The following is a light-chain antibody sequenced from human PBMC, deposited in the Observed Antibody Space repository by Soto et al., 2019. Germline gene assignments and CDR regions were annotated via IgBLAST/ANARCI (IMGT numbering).Light chain of an antibody. CDR3: QQYGTSEII. CDR1: QSLTNSF. V-gene: IGKV3-20*01. J-gene: IGKJ5*01. CDR2: DTS. Sequence: EFGLTQSPGTLSLSPSERATLSCRASQSLTNSFIAWYQQKPGQAPRLLIYDTSSRASGIPDRFSGSGSGTDFTLTISRLETEDFAVFYCQQYGTSEIIFGQGTRLEIK.